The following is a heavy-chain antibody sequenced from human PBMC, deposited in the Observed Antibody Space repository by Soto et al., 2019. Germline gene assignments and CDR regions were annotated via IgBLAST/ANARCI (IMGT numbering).Heavy chain of an antibody. J-gene: IGHJ5*02. CDR2: IYSSGST. CDR1: GGSINIGDNY. V-gene: IGHV4-30-4*01. CDR3: ARGAPGCCSGITCYVDWFDP. D-gene: IGHD2-2*01. Sequence: SETLPLTCSVSGGSINIGDNYLSWIRQPPGKALEWIAYIYSSGSTYYSPSLQSRVTISVDTAKNQFSLNLRSVTAADTAVYYCARGAPGCCSGITCYVDWFDPWGQGTLVTFYS.